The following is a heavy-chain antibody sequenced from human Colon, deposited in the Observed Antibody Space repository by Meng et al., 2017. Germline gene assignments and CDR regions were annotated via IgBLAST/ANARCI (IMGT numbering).Heavy chain of an antibody. V-gene: IGHV1-18*01. Sequence: QVQLVQSGAEVKKPGASGQVSCNTPGYRFTSYDITWVRQAPGQGLEWMGWISVYNGNTNYAQKFQGRVTMTTDTSTSTAYMELRSLRSDDTAVYYCARNYYDSSGYYYGYWGQGTLVTVSS. CDR2: ISVYNGNT. D-gene: IGHD3-22*01. CDR3: ARNYYDSSGYYYGY. CDR1: GYRFTSYD. J-gene: IGHJ4*02.